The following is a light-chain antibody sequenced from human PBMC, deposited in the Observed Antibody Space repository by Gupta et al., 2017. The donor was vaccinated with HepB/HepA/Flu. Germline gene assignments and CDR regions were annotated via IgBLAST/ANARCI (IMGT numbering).Light chain of an antibody. CDR1: QSVSSY. J-gene: IGKJ4*01. V-gene: IGKV3D-11*02. Sequence: EIVLTQSPATLSLSPGERATLSCRASQSVSSYLAWYQQKPGQAPRLLIYDASNSATGIPARFSGRGPGTDFTLTISSLEPEDFAVYYCQQRSNWLTFGGGTKVEIK. CDR2: DAS. CDR3: QQRSNWLT.